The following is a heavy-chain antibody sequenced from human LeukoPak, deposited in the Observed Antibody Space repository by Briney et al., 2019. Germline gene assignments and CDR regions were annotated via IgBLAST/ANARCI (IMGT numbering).Heavy chain of an antibody. CDR1: GFTFSSYA. CDR3: ARGLVRGAGAGDY. J-gene: IGHJ4*02. CDR2: ISGSGGST. D-gene: IGHD3-10*01. Sequence: QPGGSLRLSCAASGFTFSSYAMSWVRQAPGKGLEWVSAISGSGGSTYYADSVKGRFTISRDNAKNSLYLQMNSLRDEDTAVYYCARGLVRGAGAGDYWGQGTLVTVSS. V-gene: IGHV3-23*01.